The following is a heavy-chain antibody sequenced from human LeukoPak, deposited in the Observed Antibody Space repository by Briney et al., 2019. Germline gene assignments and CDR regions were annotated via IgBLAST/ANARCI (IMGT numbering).Heavy chain of an antibody. CDR3: AGYRGWSLPRDGWFDP. Sequence: SETLSLTCTVSGGSISSSSYYWGWIRQPPGEGLEWIGSIYYSGSTYYNPSLKSRVTISVDTSKNQFSLKLSSVTAADTAVYYCAGYRGWSLPRDGWFDPWGQGTLVTVSS. V-gene: IGHV4-39*01. D-gene: IGHD6-19*01. CDR1: GGSISSSSYY. J-gene: IGHJ5*02. CDR2: IYYSGST.